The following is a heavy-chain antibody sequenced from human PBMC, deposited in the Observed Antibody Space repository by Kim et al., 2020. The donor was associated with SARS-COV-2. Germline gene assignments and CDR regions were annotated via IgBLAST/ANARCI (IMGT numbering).Heavy chain of an antibody. CDR3: ARFPPCTNGVCGRRSWFDP. J-gene: IGHJ5*02. CDR1: GYTFTGYY. Sequence: ASVKVSCKASGYTFTGYYMHWVRQAPGQGLEWMGRINPNSGGTNYAQKFQGRVTMTRDTSISTAYMELSRLRCDDTAVYYCARFPPCTNGVCGRRSWFDPWGQGTLVTVSS. V-gene: IGHV1-2*06. D-gene: IGHD2-8*01. CDR2: INPNSGGT.